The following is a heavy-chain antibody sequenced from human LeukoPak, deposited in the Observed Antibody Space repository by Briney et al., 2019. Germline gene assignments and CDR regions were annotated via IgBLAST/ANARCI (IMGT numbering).Heavy chain of an antibody. J-gene: IGHJ4*02. V-gene: IGHV4-59*01. CDR2: IYYGGTT. Sequence: SETLSLTCSVSGGSISTYSWSWARQSPGKRLEWIGYIYYGGTTNYNPSLKSRATISADTAKNQFSLRLRSVTATDTAIYYCARDTTVASGMQHWGQGTVVTVSS. D-gene: IGHD2-2*01. CDR3: ARDTTVASGMQH. CDR1: GGSISTYS.